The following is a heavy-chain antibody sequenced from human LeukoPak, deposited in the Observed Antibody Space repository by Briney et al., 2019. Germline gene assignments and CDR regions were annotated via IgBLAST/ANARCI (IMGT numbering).Heavy chain of an antibody. CDR2: IYYSGST. Sequence: SETLSLTCTVSGGSISSSSYYWGWIRQPPGKGVEWIGSIYYSGSTYYNPSLKSRVTISVDTSKNQFSLKLSSVTAADTAVYYCARLDLYSGVDYWGQGTLVTVSS. J-gene: IGHJ4*02. V-gene: IGHV4-39*01. D-gene: IGHD2-15*01. CDR1: GGSISSSSYY. CDR3: ARLDLYSGVDY.